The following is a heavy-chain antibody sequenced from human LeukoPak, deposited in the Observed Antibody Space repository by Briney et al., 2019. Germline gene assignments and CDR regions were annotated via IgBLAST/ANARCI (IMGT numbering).Heavy chain of an antibody. Sequence: SETLSLTCAVYGGSFSGYYWSWIRQPPGKGLEWIGEINHSGSTNYNPSLKSRVTISVDTSKNQFSLKLSSVTAADTAVYYCARGSPPAWCSGGSCYRDLGFDYWGQGTLVTVSS. V-gene: IGHV4-34*01. CDR3: ARGSPPAWCSGGSCYRDLGFDY. CDR1: GGSFSGYY. D-gene: IGHD2-15*01. J-gene: IGHJ4*02. CDR2: INHSGST.